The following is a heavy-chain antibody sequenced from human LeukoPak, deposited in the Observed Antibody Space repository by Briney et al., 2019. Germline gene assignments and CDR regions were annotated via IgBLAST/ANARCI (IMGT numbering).Heavy chain of an antibody. D-gene: IGHD5-24*01. CDR3: AKDKFRNSRDGLDY. Sequence: GGSLRLSCAASGFTFSSYAMSWVRQAPGKGLEWVSAISGSGGSTYYADSVKGRFTISRDNNKNTLYLAMNSLRAEDTAVYFCAKDKFRNSRDGLDYWGQGTLVTVSS. CDR1: GFTFSSYA. CDR2: ISGSGGST. J-gene: IGHJ4*02. V-gene: IGHV3-23*01.